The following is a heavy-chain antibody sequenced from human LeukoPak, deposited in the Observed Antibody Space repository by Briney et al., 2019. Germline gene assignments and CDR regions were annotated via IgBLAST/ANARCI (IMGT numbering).Heavy chain of an antibody. Sequence: SQTLSLTCAISGDSVSSKSAAWNWIRQSPSRGLEWLGRTYYRSKWYNDYAVSVKGRITINPDTSKNQFSLQLNSVTAADTAVYYCARHNTVVKGYFDYWGQGTLVTVSS. D-gene: IGHD4-23*01. CDR1: GDSVSSKSAA. V-gene: IGHV6-1*01. CDR2: TYYRSKWYN. J-gene: IGHJ4*02. CDR3: ARHNTVVKGYFDY.